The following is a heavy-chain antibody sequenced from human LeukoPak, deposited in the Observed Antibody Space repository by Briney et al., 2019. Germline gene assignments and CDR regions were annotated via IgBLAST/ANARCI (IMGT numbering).Heavy chain of an antibody. CDR3: TKDISVGATPYYFDY. CDR1: GFTFDDYA. V-gene: IGHV3-9*01. Sequence: GRSLRLSCAASGFTFDDYAMHWVRQAPGEGLEWDSGVTWNSDTIGYADSVMGRFTISRDNAKNSLYLQMNNLRAEDTALYYCTKDISVGATPYYFDYWGQGTLVTVSS. D-gene: IGHD1-26*01. CDR2: VTWNSDTI. J-gene: IGHJ4*02.